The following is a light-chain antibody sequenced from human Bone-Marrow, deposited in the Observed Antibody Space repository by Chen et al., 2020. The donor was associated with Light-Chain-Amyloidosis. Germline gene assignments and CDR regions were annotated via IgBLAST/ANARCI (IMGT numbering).Light chain of an antibody. CDR3: QQYGSSPRT. CDR2: CTS. Sequence: EIVMRQSPATLSVSPGESATLSCRASQSVSSNLALYQQKPGQAPRLLIYCTSSRATGIPDRFSGSGSGTDFTLTISRLEPEDFAVYYCQQYGSSPRTFGQGTKVEIK. CDR1: QSVSSN. J-gene: IGKJ1*01. V-gene: IGKV3-20*01.